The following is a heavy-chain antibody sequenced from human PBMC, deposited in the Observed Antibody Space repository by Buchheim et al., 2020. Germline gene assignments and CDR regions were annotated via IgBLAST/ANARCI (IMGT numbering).Heavy chain of an antibody. V-gene: IGHV1-46*01. CDR2: THPSGGST. J-gene: IGHJ4*02. D-gene: IGHD3-16*02. CDR3: VVDIHLWPDGGNYLY. CDR1: GYPFMNYS. Sequence: QVHLVQSGPEVKKPGASVKVSCKASGYPFMNYSMHWVRQAPGQGLEWMGVTHPSGGSTNYAQKFQDRVTMTRDTSTSTAYMELSSLRSEDTAVYYCVVDIHLWPDGGNYLYWGQGTL.